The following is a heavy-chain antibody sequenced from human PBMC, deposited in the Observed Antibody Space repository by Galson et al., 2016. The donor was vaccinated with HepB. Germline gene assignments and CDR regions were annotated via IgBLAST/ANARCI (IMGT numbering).Heavy chain of an antibody. CDR3: AKDISPQCERSGYFTRHCMQH. J-gene: IGHJ1*01. Sequence: SLRLSCAGSGLRFDDHAFHWVRQAPGKGLEWVAGISWNNGRIGYADSVKGRFTITRDNTNNSLHLQMKTLRPEDTALYYCAKDISPQCERSGYFTRHCMQHWGQGTLVTVSS. CDR1: GLRFDDHA. D-gene: IGHD3-9*01. V-gene: IGHV3-9*01. CDR2: ISWNNGRI.